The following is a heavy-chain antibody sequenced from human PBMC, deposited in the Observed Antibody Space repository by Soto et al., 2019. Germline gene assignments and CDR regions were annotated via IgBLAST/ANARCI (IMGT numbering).Heavy chain of an antibody. V-gene: IGHV4-30-4*01. CDR1: GASISSGDYF. Sequence: SETLSLTCTVSGASISSGDYFWSWIRQSPGKSLEWIGYIYDSGSSYYNPSLKSRVTMSVDTSKNQFSLKLRSVTAADTAVYYCAREKGYISGPKNFDYWGQGTLVTVSS. J-gene: IGHJ4*02. D-gene: IGHD5-12*01. CDR2: IYDSGSS. CDR3: AREKGYISGPKNFDY.